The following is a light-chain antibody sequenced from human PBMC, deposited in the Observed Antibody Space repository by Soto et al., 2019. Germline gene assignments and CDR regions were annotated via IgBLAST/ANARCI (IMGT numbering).Light chain of an antibody. CDR2: WAS. CDR3: HQYESTPPT. V-gene: IGKV4-1*01. Sequence: DIVMTQSPDSLAVSLGERATINCKSSQSVLYSSNNKNYLAWYQQRPGQPHKLLIYWASTRESGVPDRFSGSVSVTDFTLTITSLQAEDVAVYYGHQYESTPPTFGQGTKLEIK. J-gene: IGKJ2*01. CDR1: QSVLYSSNNKNY.